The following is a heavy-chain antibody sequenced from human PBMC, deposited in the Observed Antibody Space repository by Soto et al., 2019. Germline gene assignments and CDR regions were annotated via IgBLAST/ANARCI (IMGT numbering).Heavy chain of an antibody. CDR2: IIPLLGIT. CDR1: GGTFSGYA. J-gene: IGHJ1*01. V-gene: IGHV1-69*01. Sequence: QAQLMQSGAEVKKPGSSVKVSCKASGGTFSGYAINWVRQAPGQGLEWMGGIIPLLGITDYGQKFQGRITIAAAESTGTAYMDLRGLRSEYTAVYYCARDPRSITGTTSSEDFQHWGQGTLVSVSS. D-gene: IGHD1-20*01. CDR3: ARDPRSITGTTSSEDFQH.